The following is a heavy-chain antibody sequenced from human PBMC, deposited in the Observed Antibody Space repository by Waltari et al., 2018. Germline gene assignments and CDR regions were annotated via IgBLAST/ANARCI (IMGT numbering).Heavy chain of an antibody. D-gene: IGHD2-2*01. V-gene: IGHV1-2*02. CDR3: AREGIVVTVGTGGNWFDP. CDR1: GYTFTGYF. J-gene: IGHJ5*02. CDR2: TNPTSVAT. Sequence: QVQLVQSGAEMKEPGASVKVSCKASGYTFTGYFIHWVRQAPGQGLEWMGWTNPTSVATNYAQKFQGRVTMTRDTSINTAYMELSRLRSDDTAVYYCAREGIVVTVGTGGNWFDPWGQGTLVTVSS.